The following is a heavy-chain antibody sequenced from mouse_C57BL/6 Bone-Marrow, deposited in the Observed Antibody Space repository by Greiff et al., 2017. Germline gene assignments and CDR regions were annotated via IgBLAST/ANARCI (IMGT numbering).Heavy chain of an antibody. Sequence: VKLVESGPGLVAPSQSLSITCTVSGFSLTSYGVHWVRQPPGKGLEWLVVIWSDGSTTYNSALKSRLSISKDNAKSQVFLKMNSLQTDDTAMYYCARQGEGYYYAMDYWGRGTSVTVSA. CDR3: ARQGEGYYYAMDY. CDR1: GFSLTSYG. V-gene: IGHV2-6-1*01. J-gene: IGHJ4*01. CDR2: IWSDGST.